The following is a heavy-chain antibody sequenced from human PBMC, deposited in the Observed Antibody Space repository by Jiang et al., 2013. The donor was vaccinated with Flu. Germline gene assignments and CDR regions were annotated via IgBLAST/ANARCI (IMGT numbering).Heavy chain of an antibody. CDR1: GYSFTNYW. CDR3: ARHGRDLLPPDYLKN. V-gene: IGHV5-51*01. Sequence: VQLVESGAEVKKPGESLKISCKGSGYSFTNYWIAWVRQMPGRGLEWMGIIYPGDSDTRYSPSFQGQVTFSADKSINTAYLQWSSLQASDTAMYFCARHGRDLLPPDYLKNWGQGTLVTVSS. J-gene: IGHJ1*01. D-gene: IGHD2/OR15-2a*01. CDR2: IYPGDSDT.